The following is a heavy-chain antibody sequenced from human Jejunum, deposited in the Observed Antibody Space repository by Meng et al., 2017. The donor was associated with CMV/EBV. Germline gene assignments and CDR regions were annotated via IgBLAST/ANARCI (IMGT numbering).Heavy chain of an antibody. Sequence: WMRWVRPGPGEGLEWVANIQQDGSEKYFVDSVEDRFTISRENAKKSLFLQMNRLRVEDTAVYYCAREYYGSGTTGSDFFDSWGLGTLVTVSS. V-gene: IGHV3-7*01. CDR2: IQQDGSEK. D-gene: IGHD3-10*01. CDR1: W. J-gene: IGHJ4*02. CDR3: AREYYGSGTTGSDFFDS.